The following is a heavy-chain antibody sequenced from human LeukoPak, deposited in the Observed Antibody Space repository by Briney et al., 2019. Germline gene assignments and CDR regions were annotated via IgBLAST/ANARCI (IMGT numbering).Heavy chain of an antibody. V-gene: IGHV4-38-2*02. Sequence: SETLSLTCTVSGYSISSGYYWGWIRQPPGKGLEWIGSIYHSGSTYYNPSLKSRVTISVDTSKNQFSLRLTSVTAADTAVYYCARLTAVTGLVDYFDYWGQGTLVTVSS. J-gene: IGHJ4*02. CDR1: GYSISSGYY. D-gene: IGHD6-19*01. CDR3: ARLTAVTGLVDYFDY. CDR2: IYHSGST.